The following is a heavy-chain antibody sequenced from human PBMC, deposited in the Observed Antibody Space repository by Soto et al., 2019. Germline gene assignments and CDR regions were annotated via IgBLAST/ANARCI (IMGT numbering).Heavy chain of an antibody. Sequence: GGSLRLSCVGSGFTFSTYSINWVRQAPGKGLEWVSSISSRSDIYYADSVKGRFTISRDNAKNSVSLQMNSLRAEDTAVCYCAREYTAWPLAYGLDVWGQGTTVTVSS. D-gene: IGHD2-2*02. CDR2: ISSRSDI. CDR1: GFTFSTYS. J-gene: IGHJ6*02. V-gene: IGHV3-21*01. CDR3: AREYTAWPLAYGLDV.